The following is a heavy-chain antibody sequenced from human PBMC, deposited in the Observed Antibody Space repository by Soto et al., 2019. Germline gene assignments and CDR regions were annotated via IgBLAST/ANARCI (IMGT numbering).Heavy chain of an antibody. D-gene: IGHD6-13*01. CDR2: INAGNGNT. CDR3: ARDNGSGYRRSWVSD. J-gene: IGHJ4*02. Sequence: GASVKGSCKASGYAFTSYAMHWVRQAPGQRLEWMGWINAGNGNTKYSQKFQGRVTITRDTSASTAYMELSSLRSEDTAVYYCARDNGSGYRRSWVSDWAQGTLVTVSS. V-gene: IGHV1-3*01. CDR1: GYAFTSYA.